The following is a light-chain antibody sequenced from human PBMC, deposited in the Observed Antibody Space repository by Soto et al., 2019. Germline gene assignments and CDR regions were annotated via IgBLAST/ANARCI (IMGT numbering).Light chain of an antibody. Sequence: QSVLTQPPSVSGAPGQRVTISCTGSSPNIGAGYDVHWYQQLPGTAPKLVIYGNNNRPSGVPDRFSGSKSGTSASLAITGLXAEDEADYYCQSYDSSLSGYVFGTGTKVTVL. CDR2: GNN. V-gene: IGLV1-40*01. CDR1: SPNIGAGYD. CDR3: QSYDSSLSGYV. J-gene: IGLJ1*01.